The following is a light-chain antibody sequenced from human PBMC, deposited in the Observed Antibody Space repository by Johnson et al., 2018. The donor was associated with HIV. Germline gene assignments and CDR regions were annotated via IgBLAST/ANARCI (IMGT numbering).Light chain of an antibody. CDR2: ENN. CDR1: SSDIGKNY. J-gene: IGLJ1*01. CDR3: GVGAASLSPLYG. Sequence: QSVLTQPPSVSAAPGQKVTISCSGSSSDIGKNYVSWYQQLPGTAPKLIVYENNKRPSGSPDRFSGSKSGARATLGITGLQTAGEAEYYCGVGAASLSPLYGFGSGTSMTVL. V-gene: IGLV1-51*02.